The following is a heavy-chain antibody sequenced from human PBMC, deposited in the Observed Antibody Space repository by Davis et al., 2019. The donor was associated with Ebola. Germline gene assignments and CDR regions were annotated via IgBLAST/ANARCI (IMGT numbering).Heavy chain of an antibody. Sequence: GESLKISCKGSGYSFTYYWIGWVRQMPGKGLEWMRIIYPGDSDTRYSPSFQGQVTISADKSITTAYLQWSSLKASDTAMYYCARHRPYGDYALDYWGQGTLVTVSS. CDR2: IYPGDSDT. D-gene: IGHD4-17*01. J-gene: IGHJ4*02. CDR3: ARHRPYGDYALDY. CDR1: GYSFTYYW. V-gene: IGHV5-51*01.